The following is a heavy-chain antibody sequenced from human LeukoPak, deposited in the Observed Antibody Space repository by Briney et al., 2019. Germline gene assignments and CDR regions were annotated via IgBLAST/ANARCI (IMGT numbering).Heavy chain of an antibody. CDR3: ARAGEYYFDSSGYI. D-gene: IGHD3-22*01. V-gene: IGHV4-59*08. J-gene: IGHJ4*02. Sequence: SETLSLTCTLSGGSISGYYCACVRQPPKKGLEWIGYIYYRGSANHNPSLKSRVTISVDTYKNQFSLKLSSVTAADTAVYLCARAGEYYFDSSGYIWGQGTLVTVSS. CDR1: GGSISGYY. CDR2: IYYRGSA.